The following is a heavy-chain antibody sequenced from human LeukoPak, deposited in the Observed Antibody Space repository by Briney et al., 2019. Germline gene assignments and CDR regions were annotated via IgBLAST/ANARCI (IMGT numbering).Heavy chain of an antibody. CDR1: GYTFTSYD. CDR3: ARRRFSSALRPFDP. Sequence: ASVTVSCTASGYTFTSYDINWVRQAAGQGLEWMGWMNPNSGNTGYAQKFQGRVTMTRNTSISTAYMELSSLRSEDTAVYYCARRRFSSALRPFDPWGQGTLVTVSS. J-gene: IGHJ5*02. CDR2: MNPNSGNT. V-gene: IGHV1-8*01. D-gene: IGHD6-13*01.